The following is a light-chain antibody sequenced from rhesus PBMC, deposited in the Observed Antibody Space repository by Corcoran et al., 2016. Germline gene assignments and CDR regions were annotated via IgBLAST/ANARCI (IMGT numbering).Light chain of an antibody. J-gene: IGKJ4*01. CDR2: TAS. Sequence: DIQMTQSPSSLSASVGERVTITCRASQGISNNLAWYQQKPGKVPKLLIYTASTFHSGIPSRISGSGDGPEFTHTISSLQPEGFATCYCQNGYGILTFGGGTKVEIK. CDR1: QGISNN. CDR3: QNGYGILT. V-gene: IGKV1-25*01.